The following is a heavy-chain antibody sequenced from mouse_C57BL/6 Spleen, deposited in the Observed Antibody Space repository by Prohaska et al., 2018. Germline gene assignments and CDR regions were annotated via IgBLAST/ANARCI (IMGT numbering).Heavy chain of an antibody. Sequence: VKQRPGQGLEWIGMIHPNSGSTNYNEKFKSKATLTVDKSSSTAYMQLSSLTSEDSAVYYCARRGSNYVGFDYWGQGTTLTVSS. V-gene: IGHV1-64*01. D-gene: IGHD2-5*01. CDR2: IHPNSGST. CDR3: ARRGSNYVGFDY. J-gene: IGHJ2*01.